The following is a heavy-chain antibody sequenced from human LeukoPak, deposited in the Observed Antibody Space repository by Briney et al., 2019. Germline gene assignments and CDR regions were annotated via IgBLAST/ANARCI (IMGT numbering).Heavy chain of an antibody. CDR3: ARGEDAYKRGQ. D-gene: IGHD5-24*01. CDR2: IHPSGST. Sequence: SETLSLTCAVYGGSFSGYYGSWIRQPPGKGLEWIGEIHPSGSTDYNPSLKGRVTISPDTSKTQFFLKMTSVTAADTAVYYCARGEDAYKRGQWGHGTLVTVSS. J-gene: IGHJ4*01. CDR1: GGSFSGYY. V-gene: IGHV4-34*01.